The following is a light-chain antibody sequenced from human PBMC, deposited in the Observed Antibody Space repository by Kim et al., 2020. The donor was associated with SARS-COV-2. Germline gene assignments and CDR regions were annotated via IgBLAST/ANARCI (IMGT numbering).Light chain of an antibody. J-gene: IGKJ4*01. Sequence: PGERATLSCRASQSVSTDVAWYQQKAGQAPRLLIYDASNRATGIPGRFSGRGSGTDFTLTISSLEPEDSAVYYCQQRSNWPPLTFGGGTKVE. CDR2: DAS. V-gene: IGKV3-11*01. CDR1: QSVSTD. CDR3: QQRSNWPPLT.